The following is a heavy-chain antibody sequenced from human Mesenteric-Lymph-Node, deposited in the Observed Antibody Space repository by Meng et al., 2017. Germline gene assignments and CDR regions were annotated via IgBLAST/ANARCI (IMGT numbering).Heavy chain of an antibody. CDR2: IYYSGST. Sequence: VQLQQWGAGLLKPSETLSLTCAVSGGSISSSNWWSWVRQPPGKGLEWIGYIYYSGSTNYNPSLKSRVTISVDTSKNQFSLKLNSVTPEDTAVYYCASEQLVMDNWFDPWGQGTLVTVSS. CDR1: GGSISSSNW. D-gene: IGHD6-13*01. V-gene: IGHV4-4*02. J-gene: IGHJ5*02. CDR3: ASEQLVMDNWFDP.